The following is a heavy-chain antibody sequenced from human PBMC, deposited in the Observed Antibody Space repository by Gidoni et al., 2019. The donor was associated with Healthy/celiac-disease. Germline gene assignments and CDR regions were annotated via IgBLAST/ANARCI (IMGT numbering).Heavy chain of an antibody. CDR2: ICSGGST. CDR3: ARSIFGVDHYYYYYMDV. D-gene: IGHD3-3*01. J-gene: IGHJ6*03. Sequence: EVQLVESGGGLVQPGGSLRLSCAASGFTVSSNYMSWVRQAPGKGLEWVSVICSGGSTYYADSVKGRFTISRDNSKNTLYLQLNSLRAEDTAVYYCARSIFGVDHYYYYYMDVWGKGTTVTVSS. V-gene: IGHV3-66*02. CDR1: GFTVSSNY.